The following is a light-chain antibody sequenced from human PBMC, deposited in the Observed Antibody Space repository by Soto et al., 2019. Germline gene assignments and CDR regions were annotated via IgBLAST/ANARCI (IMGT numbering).Light chain of an antibody. V-gene: IGKV3-11*01. CDR2: SAS. J-gene: IGKJ4*01. CDR1: QTVSTY. Sequence: EIFLTQSPAIFSLSPGERATLSCRTNQTVSTYLAWYQHKTGQAPRLLIYSASKRATGIPARFSGSGSGTDFTLTISSLEPEDFAFYYCQQRDSWPLTFGGGTKV. CDR3: QQRDSWPLT.